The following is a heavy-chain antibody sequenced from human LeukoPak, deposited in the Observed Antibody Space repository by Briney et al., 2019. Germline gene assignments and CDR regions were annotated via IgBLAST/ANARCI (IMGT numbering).Heavy chain of an antibody. J-gene: IGHJ3*02. Sequence: ASVKVSCKASGYTFTNYAMHWVRQAPGQRLEWMGWINAGNGYTKYSQKFQGTVTITRDTSATTAYMELSSLRSEDTAVYHCATFSWLLIALDIWGQGTMVTVSS. CDR3: ATFSWLLIALDI. CDR2: INAGNGYT. CDR1: GYTFTNYA. V-gene: IGHV1-3*01. D-gene: IGHD3-22*01.